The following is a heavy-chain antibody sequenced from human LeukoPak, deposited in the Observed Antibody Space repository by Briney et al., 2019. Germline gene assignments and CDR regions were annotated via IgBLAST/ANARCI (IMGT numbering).Heavy chain of an antibody. CDR3: ARMIGDDAFDI. J-gene: IGHJ3*02. CDR1: GGSISSSSYY. V-gene: IGHV4-39*01. Sequence: PSETLSLTCTVSGGSISSSSYYWDWIRQPPGKGLEWIGTIYYSGTTYYNPSLKSRVTISVDTSRNQFSLKLSSVTATDTAVYYCARMIGDDAFDIWGQGTRVTVSS. CDR2: IYYSGTT. D-gene: IGHD3-22*01.